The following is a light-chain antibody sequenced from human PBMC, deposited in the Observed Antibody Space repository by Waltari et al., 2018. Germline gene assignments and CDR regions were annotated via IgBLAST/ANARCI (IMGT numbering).Light chain of an antibody. CDR3: QQYGSSVLYT. CDR2: GAS. CDR1: QTLSKNY. V-gene: IGKV3-20*01. J-gene: IGKJ2*01. Sequence: ILLTQSPGTLSSSPGDRATLSSRASQTLSKNYLAWYQQKPGQAPRLLIYGASNRAAGIPDRFSGSGSGTYFTLTISRLEPDDFAMYYCQQYGSSVLYTFGQGTKLEIK.